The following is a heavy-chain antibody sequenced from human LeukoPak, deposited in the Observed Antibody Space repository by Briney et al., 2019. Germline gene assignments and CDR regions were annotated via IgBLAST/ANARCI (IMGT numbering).Heavy chain of an antibody. CDR3: ARFPASYWYFDL. Sequence: ASVKVSCKASGYTFTGYYMHWVRQAPGQGLEWMGWINPNRGNTGYAQKFQGRVTMTRDTSTSTVYMELSSLRSEDTAVYYCARFPASYWYFDLWGRGTLVTVSS. J-gene: IGHJ2*01. CDR1: GYTFTGYY. V-gene: IGHV1-2*02. CDR2: INPNRGNT.